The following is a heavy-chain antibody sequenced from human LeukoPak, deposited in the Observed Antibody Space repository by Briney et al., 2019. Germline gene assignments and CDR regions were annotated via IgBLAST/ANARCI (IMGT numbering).Heavy chain of an antibody. J-gene: IGHJ3*02. Sequence: GGSLRLSCAASGFTFSIYAMHWVRQAPGEGLEYVSAISCYGGNTYYANSVKGRFTISRDNSKNTLYLQVGSLRAEDMAVYYCARVGSWDAFDIWGQGTMVTVSS. V-gene: IGHV3-64*01. D-gene: IGHD2-15*01. CDR3: ARVGSWDAFDI. CDR2: ISCYGGNT. CDR1: GFTFSIYA.